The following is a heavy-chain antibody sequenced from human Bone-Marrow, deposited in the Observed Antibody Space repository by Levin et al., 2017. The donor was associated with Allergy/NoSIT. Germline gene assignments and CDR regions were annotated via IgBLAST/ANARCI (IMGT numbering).Heavy chain of an antibody. V-gene: IGHV1-46*01. CDR3: ARATFSDDSTTYYFQWFDP. J-gene: IGHJ5*02. Sequence: ASVKVSCKASGYKFTNYYIHWVRQAPGQGLEWMGGVNPSGGNTNYAQKFQGRVTMTRDTSTSTVYMELTSLKSEDTAVYYCARATFSDDSTTYYFQWFDPWGQGTLVTVSS. D-gene: IGHD3-22*01. CDR1: GYKFTNYY. CDR2: VNPSGGNT.